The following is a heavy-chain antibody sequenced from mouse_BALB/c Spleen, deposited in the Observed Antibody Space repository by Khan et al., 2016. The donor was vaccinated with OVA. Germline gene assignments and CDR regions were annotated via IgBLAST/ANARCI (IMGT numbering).Heavy chain of an antibody. CDR2: IWAGGST. Sequence: QVQLKQSGPGLVAPSQSLSITCTVSGFSFTNYGVHWVRQPPREGLEWLGVIWAGGSTTYNSALMSRLSISKDNSNKQVFLKMNSLQTNDTTMYYCARPYYGSAWFAYWGQGTLVTVSA. V-gene: IGHV2-9*02. D-gene: IGHD1-1*01. CDR1: GFSFTNYG. CDR3: ARPYYGSAWFAY. J-gene: IGHJ3*01.